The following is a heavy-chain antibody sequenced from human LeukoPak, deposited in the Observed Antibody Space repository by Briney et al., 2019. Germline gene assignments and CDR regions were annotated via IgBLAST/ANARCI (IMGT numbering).Heavy chain of an antibody. CDR1: GYSFTSYW. CDR3: ARQPPRGYNSAWFDS. D-gene: IGHD6-19*01. Sequence: GEFLKISCKGSGYSFTSYWISWVRQMPGKGLEWMGRIDPSDSYTNYNPSFQGHVTISADKSSNTAYLQWSSLKASDTAVYYCARQPPRGYNSAWFDSWGQGTLVTVSS. V-gene: IGHV5-10-1*01. J-gene: IGHJ5*01. CDR2: IDPSDSYT.